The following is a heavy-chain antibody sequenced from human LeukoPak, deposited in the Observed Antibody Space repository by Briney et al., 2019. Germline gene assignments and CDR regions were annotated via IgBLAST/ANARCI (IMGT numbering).Heavy chain of an antibody. J-gene: IGHJ2*01. CDR1: GLIFRSYW. D-gene: IGHD6-25*01. Sequence: GGSLRLSCAASGLIFRSYWMHWVRQAPGKGLVWVSTINSDGSSTTYADSVKGRFTISRDNAKNTLYLQVNSLRVEDTVVYYCARGPPWYFDLWGRGTLVTVSS. CDR3: ARGPPWYFDL. CDR2: INSDGSST. V-gene: IGHV3-74*01.